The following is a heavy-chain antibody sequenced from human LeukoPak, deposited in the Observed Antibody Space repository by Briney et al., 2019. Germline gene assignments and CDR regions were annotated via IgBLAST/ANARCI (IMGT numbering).Heavy chain of an antibody. Sequence: GGSLRLSCAASGFTFSSYSMNWVRQAPGKGLEWVANIKQDGSEKYYVDSVKGRFTISRDNAKNSLYLQMNSLRAEDTAVYHCARGGWTFDNWGQGTLVTVSS. CDR3: ARGGWTFDN. CDR1: GFTFSSYS. CDR2: IKQDGSEK. J-gene: IGHJ4*02. V-gene: IGHV3-7*01. D-gene: IGHD3/OR15-3a*01.